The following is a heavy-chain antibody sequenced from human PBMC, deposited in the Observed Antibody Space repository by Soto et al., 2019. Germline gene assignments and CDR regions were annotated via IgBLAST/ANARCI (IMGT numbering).Heavy chain of an antibody. CDR2: INHSGST. CDR3: ARVGSSSSDYYYYYAMDV. J-gene: IGHJ6*02. CDR1: GGSFSGYY. V-gene: IGHV4-34*01. D-gene: IGHD6-6*01. Sequence: SETLSLTCAVYGGSFSGYYWSWIRQPPGKGLEWIGEINHSGSTNYNPSLKSRVTISVDTSKNQFSLKLSSVTAADTAVYYCARVGSSSSDYYYYYAMDVWGQGTTVTISS.